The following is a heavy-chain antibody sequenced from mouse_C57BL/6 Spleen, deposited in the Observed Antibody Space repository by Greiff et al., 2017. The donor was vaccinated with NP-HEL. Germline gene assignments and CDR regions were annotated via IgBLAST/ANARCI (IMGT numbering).Heavy chain of an antibody. CDR3: AREGVYYYGSSLRYFDV. CDR1: GYTFTSYW. CDR2: IHPNSGST. Sequence: VQLQHPGAELVKPGASVKLSCKASGYTFTSYWMHWVKQRPGQGLEWIGMIHPNSGSTNYNEKFKSKATLTVDKSSSTAYMQLSSLTSEDSAVYYCAREGVYYYGSSLRYFDVWGTGTTVTVSS. V-gene: IGHV1-64*01. J-gene: IGHJ1*03. D-gene: IGHD1-1*01.